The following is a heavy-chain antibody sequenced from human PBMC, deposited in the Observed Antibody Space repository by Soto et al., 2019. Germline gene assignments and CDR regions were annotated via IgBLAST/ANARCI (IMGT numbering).Heavy chain of an antibody. V-gene: IGHV1-69*13. CDR3: ARHVPAAGYYYGMDV. Sequence: ASAKVSCKASGGTFSIYAISWVRQAPGQGLEWMGGIIPIFGTADYAQKFQGRVTITADESTSTAYMQLSSLRSEDTAVYYCARHVPAAGYYYGMDVWGQGTTVTVPS. CDR1: GGTFSIYA. J-gene: IGHJ6*02. CDR2: IIPIFGTA. D-gene: IGHD2-2*01.